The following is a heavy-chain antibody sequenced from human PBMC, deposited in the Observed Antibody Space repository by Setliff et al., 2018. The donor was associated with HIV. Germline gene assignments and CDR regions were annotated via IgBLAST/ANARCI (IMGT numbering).Heavy chain of an antibody. J-gene: IGHJ5*02. CDR3: ARALYGDYGGDLNWLDP. D-gene: IGHD4-17*01. V-gene: IGHV7-4-1*02. CDR1: GYSFSNYA. Sequence: ASVKVSCKASGYSFSNYAINWVRRAPGQGLEWMGWIKTDSGSPTYAQGFTGRFVFSVDTSVTTAYLQISSLEAEDTAVYYCARALYGDYGGDLNWLDPWGQGTLVTVSS. CDR2: IKTDSGSP.